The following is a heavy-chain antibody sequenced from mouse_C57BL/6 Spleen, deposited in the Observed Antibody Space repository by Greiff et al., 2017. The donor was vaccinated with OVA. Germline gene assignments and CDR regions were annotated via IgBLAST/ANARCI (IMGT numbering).Heavy chain of an antibody. D-gene: IGHD2-4*01. J-gene: IGHJ2*01. V-gene: IGHV1-26*01. CDR2: INPNNGGT. CDR3: ARDDDDYDEGFDY. Sequence: EVQLQQSGPELVKPGASVKISCKASGYTFTDYYMNWVKQSHGKSLEWIGDINPNNGGTSYNQKFKGKATLTVDKSSSTAYMELRSLTSEDSAVYYCARDDDDYDEGFDYWGQGTTLTVSS. CDR1: GYTFTDYY.